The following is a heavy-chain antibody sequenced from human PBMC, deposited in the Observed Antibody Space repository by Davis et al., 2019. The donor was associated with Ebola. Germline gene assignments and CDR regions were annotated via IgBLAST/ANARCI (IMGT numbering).Heavy chain of an antibody. CDR3: ARATLTYSGYPYYFDY. CDR1: GGSISSYY. Sequence: MPSETLSLTCTVSGGSISSYYWSWIRQPPGKGLEWIGYIYYSGSTYYNPSLKSRVTISVDRSKNQFSLKLSSVTAADTAVYYCARATLTYSGYPYYFDYWGQGTLVTVSS. D-gene: IGHD5-12*01. V-gene: IGHV4-59*12. J-gene: IGHJ4*02. CDR2: IYYSGST.